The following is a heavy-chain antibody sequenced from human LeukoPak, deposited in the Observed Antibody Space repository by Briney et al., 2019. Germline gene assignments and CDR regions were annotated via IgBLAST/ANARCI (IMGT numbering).Heavy chain of an antibody. CDR1: VFTFSTYV. D-gene: IGHD5-12*01. V-gene: IGHV3-23*05. CDR3: AMGYTDYDPPDY. CDR2: IGRSALNT. Sequence: GGSLRLSCAASVFTFSTYVMTWVRQAPGKGLEWVSAIGRSALNTYYTDSVKGRFTISRDNSINALYLQMNSLRADDTAVYYCAMGYTDYDPPDYWGRGTLVTVSS. J-gene: IGHJ4*02.